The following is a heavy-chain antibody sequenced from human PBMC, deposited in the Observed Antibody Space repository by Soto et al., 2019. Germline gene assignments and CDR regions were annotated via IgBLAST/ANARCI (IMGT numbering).Heavy chain of an antibody. J-gene: IGHJ4*02. Sequence: PSETLSLTCTVSGGSISSSSYYWGWIRQPPGKGLEWIGSIYYSGSTYYNPSLKSRVTISVDTSKNQFSLKLSSVTAADTAVYYCARSSWGIFGVVHAADYWGQGTLVTVSS. CDR3: ARSSWGIFGVVHAADY. CDR1: GGSISSSSYY. V-gene: IGHV4-39*01. D-gene: IGHD3-3*01. CDR2: IYYSGST.